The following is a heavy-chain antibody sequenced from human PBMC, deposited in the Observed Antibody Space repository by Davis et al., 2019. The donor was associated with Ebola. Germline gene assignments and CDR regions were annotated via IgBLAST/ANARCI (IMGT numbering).Heavy chain of an antibody. CDR2: ISGSGGST. CDR1: GFTFSSYA. Sequence: GESLKISCAASGFTFSSYAMSWVRQAPGKGLEWVSAISGSGGSTYYADSVKGRFTISRDNSKNTLYLQMNSLRAEDTAVYYCAKPDYYDSSGYYYPYYFDYWGQGTLVTVSS. D-gene: IGHD3-22*01. CDR3: AKPDYYDSSGYYYPYYFDY. V-gene: IGHV3-23*01. J-gene: IGHJ4*02.